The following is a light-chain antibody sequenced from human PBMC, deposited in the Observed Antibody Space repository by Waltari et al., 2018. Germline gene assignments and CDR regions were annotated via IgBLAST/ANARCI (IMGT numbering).Light chain of an antibody. J-gene: IGLJ2*01. Sequence: SYELTHPPPLSVPPGQTASITCPGDVLPKQSSYWYQQKPGQAPVLVIYKDSERPSGIPERFSGSSSGTTVTLTISGVQAEDEADYYCQSVDSSGTYVLFGGGTKLTVL. CDR3: QSVDSSGTYVL. CDR1: VLPKQS. CDR2: KDS. V-gene: IGLV3-25*03.